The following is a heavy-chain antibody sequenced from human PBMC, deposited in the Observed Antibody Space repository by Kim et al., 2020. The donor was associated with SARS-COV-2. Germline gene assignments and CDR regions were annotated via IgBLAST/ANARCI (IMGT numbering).Heavy chain of an antibody. J-gene: IGHJ4*02. CDR3: ARGGEQLVS. CDR2: NK. Sequence: NKDYADAGKGRFTISRDNSRNRVDLQLNTLRAEDTAVYYCARGGEQLVSWGQGTLVTVSS. V-gene: IGHV3-33*01. D-gene: IGHD6-6*01.